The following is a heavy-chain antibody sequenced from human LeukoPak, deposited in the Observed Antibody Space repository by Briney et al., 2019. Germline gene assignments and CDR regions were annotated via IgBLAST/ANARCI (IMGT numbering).Heavy chain of an antibody. Sequence: PGGSLRLSCAASGFTFSWYWMTWVRQAPGKGLEWVANVKQDGSEKYYVESVKGRFTISRDNAKNSLYLQMNSVRDEDTAVYYCARGSGWVDYWGQGTLVTVSS. J-gene: IGHJ4*02. CDR1: GFTFSWYW. CDR3: ARGSGWVDY. D-gene: IGHD6-19*01. CDR2: VKQDGSEK. V-gene: IGHV3-7*04.